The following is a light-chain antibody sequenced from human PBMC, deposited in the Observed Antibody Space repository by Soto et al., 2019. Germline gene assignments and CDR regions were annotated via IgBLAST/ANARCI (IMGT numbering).Light chain of an antibody. CDR2: EDN. V-gene: IGLV6-57*04. CDR3: QSFDSSTHV. CDR1: SGSIAYNY. J-gene: IGLJ2*01. Sequence: NFMLTRPHSVSESPGETVTISCTRSSGSIAYNYVQWYQQRPDSAPTAVIFEDNQRPSGVPDRFSASIDTSSNSASLTISGLKAEDEADYYCQSFDSSTHVFGGGTKVTVL.